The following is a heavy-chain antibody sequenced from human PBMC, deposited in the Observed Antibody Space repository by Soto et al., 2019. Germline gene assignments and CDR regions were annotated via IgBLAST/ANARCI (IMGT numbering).Heavy chain of an antibody. Sequence: QVQLVQSEAEVKKPGASVKVSCTASGYTFTSYGISWVRQAPGQGLEWMGWISAYNGNTNYAQKLQGRVTMTTDTSTSTAYMELRSLRSDDTAVYYCARDRRSGYDPLSRDYSYMDVWGKGTTVTVSS. CDR2: ISAYNGNT. J-gene: IGHJ6*03. V-gene: IGHV1-18*01. D-gene: IGHD5-12*01. CDR3: ARDRRSGYDPLSRDYSYMDV. CDR1: GYTFTSYG.